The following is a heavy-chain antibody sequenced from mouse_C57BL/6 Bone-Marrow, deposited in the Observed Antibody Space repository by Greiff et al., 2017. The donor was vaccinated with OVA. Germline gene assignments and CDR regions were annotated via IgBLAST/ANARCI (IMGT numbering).Heavy chain of an antibody. CDR1: GYTFTDYY. CDR3: ARLRANWYFDV. D-gene: IGHD1-1*01. CDR2: INPNNGGT. J-gene: IGHJ1*03. Sequence: EVQLQQSGPELVKPGASVKISCKASGYTFTDYYMNWVKPSHGKSLEWIGDINPNNGGTSYNQKFKGKATLTVDKSSSTAYMELRSLTSEDSAVYYCARLRANWYFDVWGTGTTVTVSS. V-gene: IGHV1-26*01.